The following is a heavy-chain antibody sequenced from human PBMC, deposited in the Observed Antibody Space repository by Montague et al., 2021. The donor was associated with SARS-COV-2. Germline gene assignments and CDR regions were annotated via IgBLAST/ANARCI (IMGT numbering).Heavy chain of an antibody. D-gene: IGHD3-22*01. V-gene: IGHV2-5*02. CDR1: GFSLSTSGVG. CDR2: IYWDDDK. CDR3: AHRRPLYYYDSSLSTIDC. Sequence: VKPTQTLTLTCTFSGFSLSTSGVGVGWIRQPPGKALEWLALIYWDDDKRYSPSLKSRLTITKDTSKNQVVLTMTNMDPVDTATYYCAHRRPLYYYDSSLSTIDCWGQGTLVTVSS. J-gene: IGHJ4*02.